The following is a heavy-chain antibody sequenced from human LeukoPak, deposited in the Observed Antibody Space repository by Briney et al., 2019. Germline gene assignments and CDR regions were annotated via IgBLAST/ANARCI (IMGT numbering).Heavy chain of an antibody. CDR2: ISSSGSTI. CDR3: ARDLRGGYQWLPTGDYFDY. CDR1: GFTFSDYY. D-gene: IGHD6-19*01. J-gene: IGHJ4*02. Sequence: PGGSLRLSCAASGFTFSDYYMSWIRQAPGKGLEWVSYISSSGSTIYYADSVKGRFTVSRDNAKNSLYLQMNSLRAEDTAVYYCARDLRGGYQWLPTGDYFDYWGQGTLVTVSS. V-gene: IGHV3-11*01.